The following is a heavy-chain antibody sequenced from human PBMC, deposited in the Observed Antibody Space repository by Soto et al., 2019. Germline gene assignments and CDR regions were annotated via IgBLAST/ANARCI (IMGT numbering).Heavy chain of an antibody. D-gene: IGHD3-3*01. J-gene: IGHJ4*02. CDR2: IYWDDDK. CDR3: AHGAYQAHDVWSCYKYHFDY. Sequence: QITLKESGPTLVKPTQTLTLTCTFSGFSLSTSGVGVGWIRQPPGKALEWLALIYWDDDKRYSPSLKSRLTITKDTSKNQLVLTMTNMDPVDTATYYCAHGAYQAHDVWSCYKYHFDYWGQGTLVTVSS. V-gene: IGHV2-5*02. CDR1: GFSLSTSGVG.